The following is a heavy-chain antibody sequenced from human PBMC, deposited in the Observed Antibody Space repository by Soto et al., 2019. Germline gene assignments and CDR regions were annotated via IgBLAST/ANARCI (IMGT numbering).Heavy chain of an antibody. CDR2: ISWNSGNI. D-gene: IGHD2-2*01. J-gene: IGHJ6*03. CDR3: ARASSAAIYYCYHMDV. Sequence: EVQLVESGGGLVQPGRSLRLSCAASGFTFDDYAMTWVRQAPGKGLEWVSGISWNSGNIGYADSVRGRFTISRDNAKSALYLQMNSLKTEDTAFYYCARASSAAIYYCYHMDVWGKGTTVTVSS. V-gene: IGHV3-9*01. CDR1: GFTFDDYA.